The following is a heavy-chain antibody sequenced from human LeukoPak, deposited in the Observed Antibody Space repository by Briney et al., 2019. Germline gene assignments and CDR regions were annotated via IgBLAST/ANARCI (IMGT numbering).Heavy chain of an antibody. D-gene: IGHD3-22*01. CDR1: DFTVSNNY. CDR2: IYSGGGT. J-gene: IGHJ4*02. CDR3: ARATSGYYYLYFDY. V-gene: IGHV3-53*01. Sequence: GGSLRLSCAASDFTVSNNYMTWVRQAPGKGLEWVSVIYSGGGTYYADSVKGRFTISRDNSKNTLYLQMNSLRAEDTAVYYCARATSGYYYLYFDYWGQGTLVTVSS.